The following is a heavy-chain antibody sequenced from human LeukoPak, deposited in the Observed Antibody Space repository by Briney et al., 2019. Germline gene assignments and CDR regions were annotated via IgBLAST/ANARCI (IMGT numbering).Heavy chain of an antibody. CDR3: ARGGPSRGTGFYYFDY. Sequence: GASVKVSCKASGYTFTGYYIHWVRQAPGQGLEWMGWFNPNSGGTNYAQKFQGRVTMTRDTSISTAYLELSSLRSDDTALYYCARGGPSRGTGFYYFDYWGQGTLVTVSS. J-gene: IGHJ4*02. CDR1: GYTFTGYY. CDR2: FNPNSGGT. D-gene: IGHD3-9*01. V-gene: IGHV1-2*02.